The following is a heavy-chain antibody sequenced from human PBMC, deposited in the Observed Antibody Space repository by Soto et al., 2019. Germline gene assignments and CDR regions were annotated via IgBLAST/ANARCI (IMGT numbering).Heavy chain of an antibody. V-gene: IGHV3-23*01. CDR2: ISGSGEHT. CDR1: GFTFSSQG. Sequence: EVQLLESGGGLVQPGGSLKLSCAGSGFTFSSQGRAWIRRAPGKGLEWVSAISGSGEHTYYADNVKGRFTISRDNSNNILYLQMNSLRGEDTALYHCASRPGFDPYYFDYWGQGTLVTVSS. CDR3: ASRPGFDPYYFDY. J-gene: IGHJ4*02.